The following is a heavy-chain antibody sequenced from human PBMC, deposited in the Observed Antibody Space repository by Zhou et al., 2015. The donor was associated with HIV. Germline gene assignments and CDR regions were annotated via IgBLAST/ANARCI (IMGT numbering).Heavy chain of an antibody. CDR3: AREGWGSWYFDL. CDR1: GGTFSTYG. D-gene: IGHD7-27*01. Sequence: QVQLVQSGAEVKKPGSSVKVSCRASGGTFSTYGISWVRQAPGQGLEWMGGIIPILGTTKYAQKFQGRVTITADRSTSTAYMELSSLRFGDSAAYYCAREGWGSWYFDLWGRGTLVSVCS. J-gene: IGHJ2*01. V-gene: IGHV1-69*06. CDR2: IIPILGTT.